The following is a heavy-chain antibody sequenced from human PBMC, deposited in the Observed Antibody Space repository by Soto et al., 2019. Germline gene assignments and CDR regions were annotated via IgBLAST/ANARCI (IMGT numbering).Heavy chain of an antibody. J-gene: IGHJ3*02. Sequence: SVKVSCKASGGTFSSYISWVRQAPGQGLEWMGRIIPILGIANYAQKFQGRVTITADKSTSTAYMELSSLRSEDTAVYYCASNRGIVVVVAATADAFDIWGQGTMVTVSS. CDR2: IIPILGIA. V-gene: IGHV1-69*02. D-gene: IGHD2-15*01. CDR1: GGTFSSY. CDR3: ASNRGIVVVVAATADAFDI.